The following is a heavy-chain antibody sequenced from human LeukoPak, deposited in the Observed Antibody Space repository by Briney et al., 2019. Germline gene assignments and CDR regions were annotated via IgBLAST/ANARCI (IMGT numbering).Heavy chain of an antibody. J-gene: IGHJ4*02. CDR1: GFTVSNNY. CDR2: ISGSGGST. D-gene: IGHD4-17*01. V-gene: IGHV3-23*01. Sequence: PGGSLRLSCAASGFTVSNNYMSWVRQAPGKGLEWVSAISGSGGSTYYADSVKGRFTISRDNSKNTLYLQMNSLRAEDTAVYYCATTYGDYELDYWGQGTLVTVSS. CDR3: ATTYGDYELDY.